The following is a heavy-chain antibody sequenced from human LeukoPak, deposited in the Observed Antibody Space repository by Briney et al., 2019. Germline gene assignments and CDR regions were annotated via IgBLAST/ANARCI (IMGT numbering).Heavy chain of an antibody. V-gene: IGHV6-1*01. J-gene: IGHJ3*02. D-gene: IGHD6-19*01. CDR3: ARGAVAVRNAFDI. Sequence: SQTLALICAISGDRVSSISAAWNWIRQSPSRGLERLGRTYYSSKWYNDYAVSVKNRITINPHPSHNQVALQQNSVTPEDTALYYCARGAVAVRNAFDIWGQGTMVTVSS. CDR1: GDRVSSISAA. CDR2: TYYSSKWYN.